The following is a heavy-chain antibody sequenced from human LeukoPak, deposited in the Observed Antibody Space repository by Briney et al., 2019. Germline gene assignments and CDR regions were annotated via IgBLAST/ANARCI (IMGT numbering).Heavy chain of an antibody. Sequence: GESLQISCKGSGYSFTSYWIGWVRQMPGKGLEWMGIIYPGDSDTRYSPSFQGQVTISADKSISTAYLQWSSLKASDTAMYYCARLESSGWTGDAFDIWGQGTMVTVSS. J-gene: IGHJ3*02. CDR2: IYPGDSDT. CDR1: GYSFTSYW. D-gene: IGHD6-19*01. V-gene: IGHV5-51*01. CDR3: ARLESSGWTGDAFDI.